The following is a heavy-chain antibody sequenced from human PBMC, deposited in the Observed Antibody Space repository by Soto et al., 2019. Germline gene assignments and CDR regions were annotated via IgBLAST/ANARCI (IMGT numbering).Heavy chain of an antibody. CDR3: ARVSYVDESFDY. Sequence: EVHLVESGGGLVQPGGSLRLSCAASGFTFSSYWMTWVRQAPGKGLEWVANTKPDGSEKNYVGSVKGRFTISRDNAKNSLFLQMDSLIAEDTAVYYCARVSYVDESFDYWGQGTLVTVSS. D-gene: IGHD2-21*01. CDR2: TKPDGSEK. V-gene: IGHV3-7*01. CDR1: GFTFSSYW. J-gene: IGHJ4*02.